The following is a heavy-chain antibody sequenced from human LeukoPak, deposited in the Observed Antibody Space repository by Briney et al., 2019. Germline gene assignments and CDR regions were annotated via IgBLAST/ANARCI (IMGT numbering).Heavy chain of an antibody. V-gene: IGHV3-23*01. Sequence: PGGSLRLSCAASGFSFTGYALTWVRQAPGKGLEWVSSITNTGASTDYADSVKGRFTISRDKSKNTVYLQMNGLRADDAAVYYCAKYPASRRVVAAAANWFDPWGQGTLVTVSS. D-gene: IGHD2-15*01. CDR2: ITNTGAST. J-gene: IGHJ5*02. CDR3: AKYPASRRVVAAAANWFDP. CDR1: GFSFTGYA.